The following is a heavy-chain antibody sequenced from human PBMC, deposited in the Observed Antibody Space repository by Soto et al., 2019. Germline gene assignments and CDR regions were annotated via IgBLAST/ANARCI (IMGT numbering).Heavy chain of an antibody. D-gene: IGHD5-12*01. J-gene: IGHJ4*02. CDR3: ARGVASSD. V-gene: IGHV1-69*01. Sequence: QVQLVQSEAEVKKPGSSVKVSCKSSGVTFSSDSISWERQAPGQGLEWMGGIIPVSRTPTYAQKFQGSVTISADESTRTAYMEVSSLTPEDTAVYYCARGVASSDWGQGTLVTVSS. CDR1: GVTFSSDS. CDR2: IIPVSRTP.